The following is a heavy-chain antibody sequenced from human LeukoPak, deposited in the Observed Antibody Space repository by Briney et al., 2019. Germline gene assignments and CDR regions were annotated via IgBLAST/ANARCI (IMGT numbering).Heavy chain of an antibody. CDR1: GGSISSSNW. CDR3: ARLNIVWLVTL. D-gene: IGHD6-19*01. Sequence: SETLSLTCAVSGGSISSSNWWSWIRQPPGKGLEWIGSISYSGSTYYNPSLRSRVTISVDTSKNQFSLKLSSVTAADTAVYYCARLNIVWLVTLWGQGTLVTVSS. J-gene: IGHJ4*02. CDR2: ISYSGST. V-gene: IGHV4-39*01.